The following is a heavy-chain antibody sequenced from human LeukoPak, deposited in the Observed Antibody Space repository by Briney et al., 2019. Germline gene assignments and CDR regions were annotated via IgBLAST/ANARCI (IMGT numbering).Heavy chain of an antibody. V-gene: IGHV4-34*01. D-gene: IGHD6-6*01. Sequence: SETLSLTCAVYGGSFSGYYWSWIRQPPGKGLEWIGEINHSGSTNYNPSLRSRVTISVDTSKNQFPLKLSSVTAADTAVYYCARYSSSSRAEDYWGQGTLVTVSS. CDR1: GGSFSGYY. J-gene: IGHJ4*02. CDR3: ARYSSSSRAEDY. CDR2: INHSGST.